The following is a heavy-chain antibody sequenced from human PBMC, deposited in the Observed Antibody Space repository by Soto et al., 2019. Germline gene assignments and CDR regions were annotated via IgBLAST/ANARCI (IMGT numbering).Heavy chain of an antibody. CDR1: GGSFSGYY. Sequence: QVQLQPWGAGLLKPSETLSLTCAVYGGSFSGYYWIRQSPGKGLEWLGVINHSGNTNYNPSRKCPATISVDTSKNKFSLVLSSVTAAATAVYYGARVGEVGAPEGKYYYGMYVWGQGTTLTVSS. D-gene: IGHD3-10*01. V-gene: IGHV4-34*01. J-gene: IGHJ6*02. CDR3: ARVGEVGAPEGKYYYGMYV. CDR2: INHSGNT.